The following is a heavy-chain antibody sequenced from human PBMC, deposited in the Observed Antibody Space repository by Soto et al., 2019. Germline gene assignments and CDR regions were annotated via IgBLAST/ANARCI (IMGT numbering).Heavy chain of an antibody. CDR3: ASRFGELDYFHY. D-gene: IGHD3-10*01. V-gene: IGHV3-23*01. Sequence: GGSRRLSCAASGCTFSSCAMTWVRQIPGKLLEWVSSISGNGDSTYYADSVKGRFTISRDNSKNTLYLKMNSLRAEDTAVYYCASRFGELDYFHYWGQGTLVTVSS. J-gene: IGHJ4*02. CDR2: ISGNGDST. CDR1: GCTFSSCA.